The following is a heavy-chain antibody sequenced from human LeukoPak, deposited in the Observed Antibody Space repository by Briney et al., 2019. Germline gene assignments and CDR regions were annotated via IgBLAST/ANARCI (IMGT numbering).Heavy chain of an antibody. D-gene: IGHD3-3*01. Sequence: SETLSLTCTVSGGSISSGGYYWSWIRQHPGKGLEWIGYIYYSGSTYYNPSLKSRVTISVDTSKNQFSLKLSSVTAADTAVYYCAKGADDFWSGYYYDYWGQGTLVTVSS. CDR3: AKGADDFWSGYYYDY. J-gene: IGHJ4*02. V-gene: IGHV4-31*03. CDR1: GGSISSGGYY. CDR2: IYYSGST.